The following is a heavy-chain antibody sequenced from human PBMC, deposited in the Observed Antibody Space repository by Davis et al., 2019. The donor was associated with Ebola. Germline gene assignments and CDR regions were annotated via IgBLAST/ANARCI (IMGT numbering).Heavy chain of an antibody. CDR3: TRRRYSIEDY. D-gene: IGHD6-13*01. V-gene: IGHV3-73*01. J-gene: IGHJ4*02. CDR1: GFTFSGSA. CDR2: IRSKANSYAT. Sequence: GESLKISCAASGFTFSGSAMHWVRQASGKGLEWVGRIRSKANSYATAYAASVKGRFTISRDDSKNTAYLQMNSLKTEDTAVYYCTRRRYSIEDYWGQGTLVTVSS.